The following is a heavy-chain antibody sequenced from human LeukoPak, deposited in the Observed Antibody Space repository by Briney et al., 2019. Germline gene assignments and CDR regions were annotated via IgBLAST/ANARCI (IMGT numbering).Heavy chain of an antibody. D-gene: IGHD5-12*01. V-gene: IGHV1-2*02. J-gene: IGHJ5*02. CDR2: INPNSGGT. CDR3: ARDRGYLNWFDP. CDR1: GYTFTGYY. Sequence: GASVKVSCKASGYTFTGYYMHWVRQAPGQRLEWMGWINPNSGGTNYAQKFQGRVTMTRDTSISTAYMELSRLRSDDTAVYYCARDRGYLNWFDPWGQGTLVTVSS.